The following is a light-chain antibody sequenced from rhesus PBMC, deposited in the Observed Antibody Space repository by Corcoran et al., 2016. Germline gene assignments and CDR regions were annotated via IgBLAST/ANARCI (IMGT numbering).Light chain of an antibody. V-gene: IGKV1-94*01. CDR2: AAS. CDR3: LQDYTTPYS. J-gene: IGKJ2*01. CDR1: QGINKA. Sequence: DIQMTQSPSSLSASVGDRVTVTCRASQGINKALSWYQQKPGKDPTLLFYAASSLQQGVSSRFSGSGAGKDYTLPISSLQPEDFATYYCLQDYTTPYSFGQGTKVEIK.